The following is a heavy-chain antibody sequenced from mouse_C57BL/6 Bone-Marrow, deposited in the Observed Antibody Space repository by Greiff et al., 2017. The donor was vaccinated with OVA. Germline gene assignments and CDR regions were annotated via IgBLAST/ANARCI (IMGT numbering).Heavy chain of an antibody. V-gene: IGHV14-3*01. CDR2: IDPANGNT. Sequence: EVQLQQSVAELVRPGASVKLSCTASGFNIKNTYMHWVKQRPEQGLEWIGRIDPANGNTKYAPKFPGKATITADTSSNTAYLQLSSLTSEDTAIYYCARHPFYYGSSDWYFDVWGTGTTVTVSS. CDR1: GFNIKNTY. D-gene: IGHD1-1*01. J-gene: IGHJ1*03. CDR3: ARHPFYYGSSDWYFDV.